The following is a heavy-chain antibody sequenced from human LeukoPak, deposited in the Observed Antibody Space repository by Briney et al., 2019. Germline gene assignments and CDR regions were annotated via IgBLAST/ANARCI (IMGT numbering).Heavy chain of an antibody. Sequence: GGSLRLSCAASGFTFSNAWMSWVRQAPGKGLEWVSAISGSGGSTYYADSVKGRFTISRDNSKNTLYLQMNSLRAEDTAVYYCANSGSLLLKNWGQGTLVTVSS. J-gene: IGHJ4*02. CDR1: GFTFSNAW. CDR2: ISGSGGST. V-gene: IGHV3-23*01. D-gene: IGHD3-16*02. CDR3: ANSGSLLLKN.